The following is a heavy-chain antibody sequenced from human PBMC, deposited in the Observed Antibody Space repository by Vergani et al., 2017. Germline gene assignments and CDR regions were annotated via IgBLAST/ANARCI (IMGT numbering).Heavy chain of an antibody. Sequence: EVQLVESGGGLVQPGRSLRLSCAASGFTFDDYAMHWVRQAPGKGLEWVSGISWNSGSIGYADSVKGRFTISRDNAKNSLYLQMNSLRAKDTGVSYCARALEPSRYYYYXMDVWGKGTTVTVSS. CDR2: ISWNSGSI. J-gene: IGHJ6*03. CDR3: ARALEPSRYYYYXMDV. D-gene: IGHD1-1*01. CDR1: GFTFDDYA. V-gene: IGHV3-9*01.